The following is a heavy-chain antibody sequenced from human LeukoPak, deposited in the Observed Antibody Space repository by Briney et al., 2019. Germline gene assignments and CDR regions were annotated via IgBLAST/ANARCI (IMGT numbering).Heavy chain of an antibody. CDR3: ATGRKVLGWIDY. CDR1: GYTFTDYY. Sequence: ASVKVSCKASGYTFTDYYIHWVRQAPGQGLEWMGIINPSGGSTVYAQKFQGRVTMTEDTSTDTAYMELSSLRSEDTAVYYCATGRKVLGWIDYWGQGTLVTVSS. J-gene: IGHJ4*02. D-gene: IGHD6-19*01. V-gene: IGHV1-46*01. CDR2: INPSGGST.